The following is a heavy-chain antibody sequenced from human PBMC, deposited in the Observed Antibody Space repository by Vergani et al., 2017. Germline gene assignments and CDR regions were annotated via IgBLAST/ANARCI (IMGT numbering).Heavy chain of an antibody. J-gene: IGHJ4*02. CDR3: AKDLVYYGSGECPDY. CDR1: GYTFTSYY. Sequence: QVQLVQSGAEVKKPGASVKVSCKASGYTFTSYYMHWVRQAPGQGLEWMGIINPSGGSTSYAQKFQGRVTMTRDTSTSTVYMELSSLRSEDTAVYYCAKDLVYYGSGECPDYWGQGTLVTVSS. D-gene: IGHD3-10*01. V-gene: IGHV1-46*01. CDR2: INPSGGST.